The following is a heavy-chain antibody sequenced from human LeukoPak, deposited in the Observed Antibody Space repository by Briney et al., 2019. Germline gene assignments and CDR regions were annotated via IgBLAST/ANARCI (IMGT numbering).Heavy chain of an antibody. CDR1: GYTFTSYG. J-gene: IGHJ6*03. CDR3: VRETQGSGGYWSTPSFNMDV. Sequence: ASVRVSCKASGYTFTSYGLNGGRQAPEQGLEWMGWIRGYNCNTNYGQKFQDRVTLTTDTSTRPPHMEKGGLGSHETPMCFFVRETQGSGGYWSTPSFNMDVWGKGTTVTVSS. CDR2: IRGYNCNT. V-gene: IGHV1-18*04. D-gene: IGHD3-10*01.